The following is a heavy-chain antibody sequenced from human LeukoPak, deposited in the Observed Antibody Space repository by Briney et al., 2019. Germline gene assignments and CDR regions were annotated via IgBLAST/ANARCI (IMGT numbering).Heavy chain of an antibody. CDR3: ARDSTGGYPDY. CDR2: ISPNSGGT. D-gene: IGHD7-27*01. Sequence: ASVKVSCKASGYTFTDYYIHWVRQAPGQGLEYMGWISPNSGGTNYAQTFQGRVTMTSDTSINTAFMELRSLRSDDTAVFYCARDSTGGYPDYWGQGTLVTVSA. J-gene: IGHJ4*02. V-gene: IGHV1-2*02. CDR1: GYTFTDYY.